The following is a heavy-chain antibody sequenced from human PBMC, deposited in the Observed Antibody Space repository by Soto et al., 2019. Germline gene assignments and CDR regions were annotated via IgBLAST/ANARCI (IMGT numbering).Heavy chain of an antibody. V-gene: IGHV4-31*03. CDR2: IYYSGST. D-gene: IGHD2-21*02. CDR1: GGSISSGGYY. CDR3: ARVCGGDCLHGMDV. Sequence: QVQLQESGPGLVKPSQTLSLTCTVSGGSISSGGYYWTWIRQHPGKGLEWIGYIYYSGSTYYNPSLNSRVTISVDTSKNHFSLKLSSVTAADTVVYYCARVCGGDCLHGMDVWGQGTTVTVSS. J-gene: IGHJ6*02.